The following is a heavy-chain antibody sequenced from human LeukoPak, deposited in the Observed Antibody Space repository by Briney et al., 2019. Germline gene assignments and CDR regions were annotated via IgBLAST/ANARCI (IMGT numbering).Heavy chain of an antibody. CDR2: IWYDGSNK. V-gene: IGHV3-33*01. CDR1: GFTFSSYG. CDR3: ARDLTIVVRSPGY. J-gene: IGHJ4*02. D-gene: IGHD3-22*01. Sequence: GGSLRLSCAASGFTFSSYGMHWVRQAPGKGLEWVAVIWYDGSNKYYADSVKGRFTISRDNSKNTLYLQMNSLRAEDTAVYYCARDLTIVVRSPGYWGQGTLVTVSS.